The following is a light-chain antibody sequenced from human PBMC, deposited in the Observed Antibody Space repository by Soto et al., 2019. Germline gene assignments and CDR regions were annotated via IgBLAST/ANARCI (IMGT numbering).Light chain of an antibody. Sequence: IVLRQSQSTLSXXAGEXATLXXPXSQSIRNSLAWYQQKAGEVPRLLIYDASRRAAGIPARFSGSESGTDFTLTISSLEPEDFAVYYCQQRGEWRPGATFGQGTRFEIK. CDR3: QQRGEWRPGAT. CDR1: QSIRNS. V-gene: IGKV3-11*01. CDR2: DAS. J-gene: IGKJ5*01.